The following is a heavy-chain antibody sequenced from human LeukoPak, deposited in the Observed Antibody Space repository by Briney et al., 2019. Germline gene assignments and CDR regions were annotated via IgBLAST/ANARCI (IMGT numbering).Heavy chain of an antibody. CDR3: AREAYYYYYMDV. V-gene: IGHV4-38-2*02. CDR2: IYHSGST. CDR1: GGSISSYY. Sequence: SETLSLTCTVSGGSISSYYWSWIRQPPGKGLEWIGSIYHSGSTYYNPSLKSRVTISVDTSKNQFSLKLSSVTAADTAVYYCAREAYYYYYMDVWGKGTTVTVSS. J-gene: IGHJ6*03.